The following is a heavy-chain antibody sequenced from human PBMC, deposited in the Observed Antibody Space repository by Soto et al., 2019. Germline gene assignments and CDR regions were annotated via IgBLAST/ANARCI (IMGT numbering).Heavy chain of an antibody. CDR3: AREMASRASSKGDNDAFDI. Sequence: QVQLVESGGGVVQPGRSLRLSCAASGFTFSSYGMHWVRQAPGKGLEWVALISYDGSNKYYADSVKGRFTISRDNSKNTKYLQMNSLRAEDTAVYYCAREMASRASSKGDNDAFDIWGQGTMVTVSS. V-gene: IGHV3-30*03. CDR2: ISYDGSNK. D-gene: IGHD3-16*01. J-gene: IGHJ3*02. CDR1: GFTFSSYG.